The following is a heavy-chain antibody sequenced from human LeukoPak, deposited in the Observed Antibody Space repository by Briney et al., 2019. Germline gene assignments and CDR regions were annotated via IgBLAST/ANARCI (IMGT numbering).Heavy chain of an antibody. CDR3: ARVLTVSYFDS. Sequence: PSETLSLTCAVYGGSFSDSYWTWIRQPPGKGLEWIGEINQSGSTNYNPSLESRCTISIDTSKIQLSLKLSSVTAADTAIYYCARVLTVSYFDSWGQGTLVTVSS. J-gene: IGHJ4*02. D-gene: IGHD4-17*01. V-gene: IGHV4-34*01. CDR2: INQSGST. CDR1: GGSFSDSY.